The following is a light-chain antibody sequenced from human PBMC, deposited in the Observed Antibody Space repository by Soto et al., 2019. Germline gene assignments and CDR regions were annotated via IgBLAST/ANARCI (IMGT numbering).Light chain of an antibody. V-gene: IGKV1-33*01. Sequence: DIQMTQSPSSLSASVGDRVTITCQASQDISNYLNWYQQKPGKAPKLLIFDASNVETGVPSRFSGSGSGTDFTFTIHSLQPEDAATYHCQQYEDLPLTFGGGTKVRIK. CDR3: QQYEDLPLT. CDR1: QDISNY. CDR2: DAS. J-gene: IGKJ4*01.